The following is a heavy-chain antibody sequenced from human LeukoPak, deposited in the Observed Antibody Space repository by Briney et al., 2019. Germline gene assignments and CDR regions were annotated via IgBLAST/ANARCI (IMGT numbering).Heavy chain of an antibody. J-gene: IGHJ4*02. Sequence: PGGSLRLSCAASGFTFSSYGMPWVRQAPGKGLEWVAVISYDGSNKYYADSVKGRFTISRDNSKNTLYLQMNSLRAEDTAVYYCAKDQYSSSWNQIDYWGQGTLVTVSS. CDR3: AKDQYSSSWNQIDY. V-gene: IGHV3-30*18. CDR2: ISYDGSNK. D-gene: IGHD6-13*01. CDR1: GFTFSSYG.